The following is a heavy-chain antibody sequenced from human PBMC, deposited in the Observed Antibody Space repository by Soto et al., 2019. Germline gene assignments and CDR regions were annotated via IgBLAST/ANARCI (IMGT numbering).Heavy chain of an antibody. Sequence: SETLSLTCTVSGGSMRNYFWTWIRQPPGKGLEWIGYIHYSGTTSFFPSYNPSLRSRVTISEDTSKNQFSLKLLSVTTADTAVYFCAAGEASSRNLAPYYLDFWGQGTLVTAPQ. CDR1: GGSMRNYF. J-gene: IGHJ4*02. CDR3: AAGEASSRNLAPYYLDF. D-gene: IGHD6-13*01. V-gene: IGHV4-59*01. CDR2: IHYSGTT.